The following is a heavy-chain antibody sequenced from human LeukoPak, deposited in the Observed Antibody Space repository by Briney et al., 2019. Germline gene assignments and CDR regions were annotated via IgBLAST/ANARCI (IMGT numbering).Heavy chain of an antibody. CDR3: ARLADTVRGVMDYYYYYYMDV. CDR2: IYYSGST. J-gene: IGHJ6*03. V-gene: IGHV4-61*01. D-gene: IGHD3-10*01. Sequence: SETLSLTCTVSGGSISSGSYYWSWIRQPPGKGLEWIGYIYYSGSTNYNPSLKSRVTISVDTSKNQFSLKLSSVTAADTAVYYCARLADTVRGVMDYYYYYYMDVWGKGTTVTVS. CDR1: GGSISSGSYY.